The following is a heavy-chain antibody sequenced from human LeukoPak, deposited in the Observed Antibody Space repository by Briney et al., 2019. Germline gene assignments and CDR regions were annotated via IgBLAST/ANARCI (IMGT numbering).Heavy chain of an antibody. CDR3: ARVQEWSYYFDY. D-gene: IGHD3-3*01. J-gene: IGHJ4*02. CDR1: EYTFTGYY. V-gene: IGHV1-2*02. Sequence: ASVKVSCKASEYTFTGYYMHWVRQAPGQGLEWMGWINPNSGGTNYAQKFQGRVTMTRDTSISTAYMELSRLRSDDTAVYYCARVQEWSYYFDYWGQGTLVTVSS. CDR2: INPNSGGT.